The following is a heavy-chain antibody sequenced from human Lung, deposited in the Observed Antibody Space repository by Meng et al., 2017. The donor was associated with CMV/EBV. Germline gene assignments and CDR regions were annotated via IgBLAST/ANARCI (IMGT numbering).Heavy chain of an antibody. CDR2: MYHSGTT. D-gene: IGHD5-24*01. CDR3: ATQESRDGHNPY. CDR1: GGSISSSYW. V-gene: IGHV4-4*02. J-gene: IGHJ4*02. Sequence: PPAEAGPGLVKPSGTLSLTCVVSGGSISSSYWWTWVRQSPGKGLEWIGEMYHSGTTNYNPSLKSRVTISMGKSNNQLSLKLNSVTAADTAVYYCATQESRDGHNPYWGQGTLVTVSS.